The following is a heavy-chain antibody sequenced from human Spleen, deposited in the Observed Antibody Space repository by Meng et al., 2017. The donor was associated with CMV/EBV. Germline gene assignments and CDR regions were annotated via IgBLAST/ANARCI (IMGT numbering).Heavy chain of an antibody. CDR1: GYRFTDYY. J-gene: IGHJ4*02. D-gene: IGHD5-24*01. CDR3: ARADGYNYYFAF. V-gene: IGHV1-2*02. CDR2: FNPNSGRI. Sequence: SCKASGYRFTDYYIHWVRQAPGQGLEWMGCFNPNSGRIKSAQQFQDRVTMTGDASVTTAYMEVTRLRYDDTAMYYCARADGYNYYFAFWGLGTLVTVSS.